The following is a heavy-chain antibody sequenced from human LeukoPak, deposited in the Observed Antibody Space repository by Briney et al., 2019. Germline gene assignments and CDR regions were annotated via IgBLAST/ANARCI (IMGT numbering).Heavy chain of an antibody. V-gene: IGHV3-23*01. J-gene: IGHJ6*02. CDR3: AKSRPWSARDGDV. CDR1: GFTFTPYA. Sequence: GGSLRLSCAASGFTFTPYAMAWVRQAPGKGPEWVSGISGSGGGTYYADSVQGRFTISRDNSKNTLYLQMNSLRAEDTAVYYCAKSRPWSARDGDVWGQGTTVTVSS. D-gene: IGHD2-15*01. CDR2: ISGSGGGT.